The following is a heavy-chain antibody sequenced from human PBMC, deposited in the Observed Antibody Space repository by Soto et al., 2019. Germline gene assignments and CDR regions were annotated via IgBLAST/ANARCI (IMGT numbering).Heavy chain of an antibody. V-gene: IGHV4-31*03. CDR3: ARDGRDYYDSGRAFDI. Sequence: TLSLTCTVSGGSISSGGYYWSWIRQHPGKGLEWIGYIYYSGSTYYNPSLKSRVTISVDTSKNQFSLKLSSVTAADTAVYYCARDGRDYYDSGRAFDIWGQGTMVTVSS. J-gene: IGHJ3*02. CDR1: GGSISSGGYY. CDR2: IYYSGST. D-gene: IGHD3-22*01.